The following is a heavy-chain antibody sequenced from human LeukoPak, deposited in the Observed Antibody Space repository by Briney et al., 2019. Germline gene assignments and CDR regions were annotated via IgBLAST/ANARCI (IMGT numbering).Heavy chain of an antibody. J-gene: IGHJ1*01. CDR3: ARGGYYSSWSDIAEYFQH. CDR2: ISSSSSYI. V-gene: IGHV3-21*06. D-gene: IGHD6-13*01. CDR1: GFTFSTNA. Sequence: GGSLRLSCGASGFTFSTNAMNWVRQAPGTGLEWVSSISSSSSYIYYADSVKGRFTISRDNAKNSLYLQMDSLRGEDTAVYYCARGGYYSSWSDIAEYFQHWGQGALVTVSS.